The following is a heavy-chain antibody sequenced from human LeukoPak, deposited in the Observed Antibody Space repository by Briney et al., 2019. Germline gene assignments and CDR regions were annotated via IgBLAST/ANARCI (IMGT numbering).Heavy chain of an antibody. CDR2: IYYSGST. J-gene: IGHJ4*02. Sequence: PSETLSLTCTVSGGSISSYYWSWIRQPPGKGLERIGYIYYSGSTNYNPSLKSRVTISVDTSKNQFSLKLSSVTAADTAVYYCARSRRGAAAYFDYWGQETLVTVSS. CDR1: GGSISSYY. V-gene: IGHV4-59*08. D-gene: IGHD6-13*01. CDR3: ARSRRGAAAYFDY.